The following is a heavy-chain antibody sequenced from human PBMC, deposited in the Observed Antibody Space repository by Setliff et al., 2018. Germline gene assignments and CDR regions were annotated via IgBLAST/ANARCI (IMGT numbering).Heavy chain of an antibody. Sequence: SETLSLTCAVYGGSFSGHHWCWIRQPPWKGLEWIGEINHSGSAYYNPSLKSRVTISLDTSKNQFSLKLSSVTADTAVYYCTRGPNLYGDLDSWGLGTLVTVSS. J-gene: IGHJ4*02. CDR2: INHSGSA. V-gene: IGHV4-34*01. CDR1: GGSFSGHH. CDR3: TRGPNLYGDLDS. D-gene: IGHD4-17*01.